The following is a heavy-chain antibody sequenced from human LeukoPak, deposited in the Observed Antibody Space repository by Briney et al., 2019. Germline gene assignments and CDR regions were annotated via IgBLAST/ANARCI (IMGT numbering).Heavy chain of an antibody. V-gene: IGHV3-74*03. J-gene: IGHJ4*02. CDR2: VNTDGSAA. Sequence: PGGSLRLSCAASGFTFSHYWMHWVRQAPGKGLVWVSRVNTDGSAATYADSVKGRFTISRDNAKNTLYLQMNSLRGDDTAVYFCARGRPIDYWGQGAVVTVSS. CDR1: GFTFSHYW. CDR3: ARGRPIDY.